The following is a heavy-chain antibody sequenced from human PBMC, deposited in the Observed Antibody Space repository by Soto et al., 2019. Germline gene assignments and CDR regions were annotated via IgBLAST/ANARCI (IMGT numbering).Heavy chain of an antibody. J-gene: IGHJ4*02. Sequence: GGSLRLSCVASGFSFSDFGMTWVRQSPGKGLEWVSTIHPEGTNTHYADSVRGRFTISRDNLKDTLYLEMNSLRAEDTAIYFCAKDPSTGSADFWGQGTLVTV. CDR2: IHPEGTNT. D-gene: IGHD3-9*01. CDR1: GFSFSDFG. CDR3: AKDPSTGSADF. V-gene: IGHV3-23*01.